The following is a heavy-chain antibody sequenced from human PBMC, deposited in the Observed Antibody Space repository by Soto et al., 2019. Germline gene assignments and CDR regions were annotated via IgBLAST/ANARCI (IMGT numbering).Heavy chain of an antibody. CDR1: GFTFSSYA. V-gene: IGHV3-23*01. D-gene: IGHD3-22*01. CDR2: ISGSGGST. Sequence: PGGSLRLSCAASGFTFSSYAMSWVRQAPGKGLEWVSAISGSGGSTYYADSVKGRFTISRDNSKNTLYLQMNSLRAEDTAVYYCAKGQGSKTYYYDSSGPPHYFGYWGQGTLVTV. J-gene: IGHJ4*02. CDR3: AKGQGSKTYYYDSSGPPHYFGY.